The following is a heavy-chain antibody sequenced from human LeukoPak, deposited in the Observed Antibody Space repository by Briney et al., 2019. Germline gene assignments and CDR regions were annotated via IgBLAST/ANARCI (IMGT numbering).Heavy chain of an antibody. D-gene: IGHD3-10*01. J-gene: IGHJ5*02. CDR1: GGSISNYY. CDR3: ATSRFSGGLGRFDP. CDR2: IYTSGST. Sequence: SETLSLTCTVSGGSISNYYWSWIRQPAGKGLEWIGRIYTSGSTIYNPSLESRVTISVDTSKNQVSLKLTSVTAADTALYYCATSRFSGGLGRFDPWGQGTLGTVSS. V-gene: IGHV4-4*07.